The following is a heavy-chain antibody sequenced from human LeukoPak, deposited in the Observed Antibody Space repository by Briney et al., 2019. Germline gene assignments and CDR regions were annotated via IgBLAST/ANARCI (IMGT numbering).Heavy chain of an antibody. CDR1: GFVFSNYW. Sequence: GGSLRLSCAVSGFVFSNYWMSWVRQAPGKGLEWVAVIWYDGSNKYYADSVKGRFTISRDNSKNTLYLQMNSLRAEDTAVYYCAREFRDDPTFDYWGQGTLVTVSS. V-gene: IGHV3-33*08. CDR3: AREFRDDPTFDY. CDR2: IWYDGSNK. J-gene: IGHJ4*02. D-gene: IGHD1-1*01.